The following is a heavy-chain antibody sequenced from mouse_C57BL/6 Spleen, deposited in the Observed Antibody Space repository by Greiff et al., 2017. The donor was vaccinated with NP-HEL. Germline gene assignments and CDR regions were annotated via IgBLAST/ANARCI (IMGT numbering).Heavy chain of an antibody. Sequence: EVQLQQSGPGLVKPSQSLSLTCTVTGYSITSGYGWNWIRQFPGNKLEWMGYISYSGSTNYNPSLKSRISITRDTSKNQFSLQLNSVTTEDTATYYCARTARIKYWGQGTTLTVSS. CDR2: ISYSGST. V-gene: IGHV3-2*02. CDR1: GYSITSGYG. CDR3: ARTARIKY. D-gene: IGHD1-2*01. J-gene: IGHJ2*01.